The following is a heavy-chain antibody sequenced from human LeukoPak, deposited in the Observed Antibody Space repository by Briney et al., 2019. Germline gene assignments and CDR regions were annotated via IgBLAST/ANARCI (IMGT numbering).Heavy chain of an antibody. D-gene: IGHD1-26*01. Sequence: ASVKVSCKASGYIFTVYYMHWVRQAPGQGLEWMGRINPNSGGADHAQKFQGRATMTKDTSIGTAYMELRRLRSDDTAVYYCASGSSYSGSYYVDYWGQGTLVTVSS. CDR3: ASGSSYSGSYYVDY. CDR1: GYIFTVYY. J-gene: IGHJ4*02. CDR2: INPNSGGA. V-gene: IGHV1-2*06.